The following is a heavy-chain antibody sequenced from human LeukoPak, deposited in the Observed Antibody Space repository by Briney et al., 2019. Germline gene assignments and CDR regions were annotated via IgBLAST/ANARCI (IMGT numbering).Heavy chain of an antibody. V-gene: IGHV4-59*08. CDR3: ARIDSRGWYDY. J-gene: IGHJ4*02. D-gene: IGHD6-19*01. Sequence: SETLSLTCTVSGGSISSYYWSWIRQPPGKGLEWIGYIYYSGSTNYNPSLKSRVTISVDTSNNQFSLKLSSVTAADTAVYYCARIDSRGWYDYWGQGTLVTVSS. CDR2: IYYSGST. CDR1: GGSISSYY.